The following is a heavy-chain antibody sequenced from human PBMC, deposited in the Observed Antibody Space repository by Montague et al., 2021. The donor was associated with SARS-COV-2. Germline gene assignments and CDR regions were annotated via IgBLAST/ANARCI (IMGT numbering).Heavy chain of an antibody. D-gene: IGHD3-3*01. V-gene: IGHV4-34*01. J-gene: IGHJ5*02. Sequence: SETLSLTCAVYGGSLSGYYWAWIRQTPGKGLELIGEINHSRNTNYNPSLKSRLTISVDTSKKQFSLKLSSVTTADTAVYYCARGEDYDFWSGYLRYKWFDPWGLGTPVTVSA. CDR3: ARGEDYDFWSGYLRYKWFDP. CDR2: INHSRNT. CDR1: GGSLSGYY.